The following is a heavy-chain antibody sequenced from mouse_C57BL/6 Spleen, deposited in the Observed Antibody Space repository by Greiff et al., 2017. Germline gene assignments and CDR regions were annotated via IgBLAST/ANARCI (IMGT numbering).Heavy chain of an antibody. CDR1: GYSITSGYY. CDR2: ISYDGSN. Sequence: EVQLQQSGPGLVKPSQSLSLTCSVTGYSITSGYYWNWIRQFPGNKLEWMGYISYDGSNNYNPSLKNRISITRDTSKNQFFLKLNSVTTEDTATYYCAIYYGSSYDAMDDWGQGASVTVSS. D-gene: IGHD1-1*01. CDR3: AIYYGSSYDAMDD. V-gene: IGHV3-6*01. J-gene: IGHJ4*01.